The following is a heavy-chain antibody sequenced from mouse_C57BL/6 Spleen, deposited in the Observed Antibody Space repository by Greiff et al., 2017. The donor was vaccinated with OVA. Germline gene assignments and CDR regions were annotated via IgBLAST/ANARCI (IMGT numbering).Heavy chain of an antibody. CDR2: IRNKANGYTT. CDR3: ARSLYDYDFAY. V-gene: IGHV7-3*01. CDR1: GFTFTDYY. D-gene: IGHD2-4*01. J-gene: IGHJ3*01. Sequence: EVQVVESGGGLVQPGGSLSLSCAASGFTFTDYYMSWVRQPPGKALEWLGFIRNKANGYTTEYSASVKGRFTFSRDNSQSILYLQMNALRAEDSATYYCARSLYDYDFAYWGQGTLVTVSA.